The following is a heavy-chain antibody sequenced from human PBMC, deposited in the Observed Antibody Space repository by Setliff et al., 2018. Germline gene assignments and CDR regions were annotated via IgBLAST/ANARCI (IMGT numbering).Heavy chain of an antibody. J-gene: IGHJ4*02. CDR1: GGSVSSGSYY. CDR3: ARYDSSGYSETYYFDY. D-gene: IGHD3-22*01. V-gene: IGHV4-61*10. Sequence: SETLSLTCTVSGGSVSSGSYYWSWIRQPAGKGLEWIGCVYYSGNTYYSPSLKSRVTMFVDTSKNQFSLMLYSVTAADTAIYYCARYDSSGYSETYYFDYWGQGTLVTV. CDR2: VYYSGNT.